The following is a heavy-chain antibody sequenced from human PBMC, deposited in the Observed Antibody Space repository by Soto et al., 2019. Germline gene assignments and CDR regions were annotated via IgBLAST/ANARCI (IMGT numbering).Heavy chain of an antibody. V-gene: IGHV3-33*01. CDR1: GFTFSSYG. CDR3: ARDLEYYYGSGSYYYYYGMDV. D-gene: IGHD3-10*01. J-gene: IGHJ6*02. Sequence: QVQLVESGGGVVQPGRSLRLSCAASGFTFSSYGMHWVRQAPGKGLEWVAVIWYDGSNKYYADSVQGRFTISRDNSKNRLYLEMNSLRAEDTAVYYCARDLEYYYGSGSYYYYYGMDVWGQGTTVTVSS. CDR2: IWYDGSNK.